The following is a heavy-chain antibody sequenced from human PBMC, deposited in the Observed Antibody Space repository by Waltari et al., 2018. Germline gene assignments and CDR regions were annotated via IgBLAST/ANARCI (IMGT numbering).Heavy chain of an antibody. D-gene: IGHD6-19*01. Sequence: QVQLVQSGAEVKKPGASVQVSCKASGYTFTSSGISWVRQAPGQGIEWMGWISAYNGNTNYAQKLQGRVTMTTDTSTSTAYMELRSLRSDDTAVYYCARAGAVAGPHWAFDIWGQGTMVTVSS. CDR2: ISAYNGNT. CDR3: ARAGAVAGPHWAFDI. V-gene: IGHV1-18*01. J-gene: IGHJ3*02. CDR1: GYTFTSSG.